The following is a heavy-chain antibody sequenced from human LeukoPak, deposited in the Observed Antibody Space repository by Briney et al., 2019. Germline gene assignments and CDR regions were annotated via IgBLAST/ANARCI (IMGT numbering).Heavy chain of an antibody. J-gene: IGHJ5*02. D-gene: IGHD2-15*01. V-gene: IGHV3-7*01. CDR3: ARDSVVAATNWFDP. CDR1: GFTFSSYW. Sequence: GGSLRLSCAASGFTFSSYWMSWVRQAPGKGLEWVANIKQDGSEKYYVDSVKGRFTISRDNAKNSLYLQMNSLRAEDTAVYYCARDSVVAATNWFDPWGQGTLVTVSS. CDR2: IKQDGSEK.